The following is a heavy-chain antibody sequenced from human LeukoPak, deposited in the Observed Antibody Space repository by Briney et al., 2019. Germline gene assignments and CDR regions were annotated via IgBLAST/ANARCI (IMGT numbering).Heavy chain of an antibody. Sequence: ASVKVSCKASGYTFTSYGISWVRQAPGQGLEWMAWINPNSGGTNCAQKFQGRVTLTRDTSTNTLYMELNSLTSDDTAVYYCARDSGGAEYWGQGTLVTVSS. CDR2: INPNSGGT. D-gene: IGHD2-8*02. J-gene: IGHJ4*02. CDR1: GYTFTSYG. V-gene: IGHV1-2*02. CDR3: ARDSGGAEY.